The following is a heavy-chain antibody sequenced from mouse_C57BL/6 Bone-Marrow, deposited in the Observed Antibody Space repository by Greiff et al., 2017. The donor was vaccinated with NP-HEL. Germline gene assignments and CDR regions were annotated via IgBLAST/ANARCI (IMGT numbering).Heavy chain of an antibody. V-gene: IGHV14-3*01. CDR3: ASYYYGSRNWYFDV. CDR1: GFNIKNTY. D-gene: IGHD1-1*01. CDR2: IDPANGNT. Sequence: VQLQQSVAELVRPGASVKLSCTASGFNIKNTYMHWVKQRPEQGLEWIGRIDPANGNTKYAPKFQGKATITADTSSNTAYLQLSSLTSDDTAIYSCASYYYGSRNWYFDVWGTGTTVTVSS. J-gene: IGHJ1*03.